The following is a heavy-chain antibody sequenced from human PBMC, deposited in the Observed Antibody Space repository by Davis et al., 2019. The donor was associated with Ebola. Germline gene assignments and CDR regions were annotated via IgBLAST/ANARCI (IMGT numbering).Heavy chain of an antibody. J-gene: IGHJ4*02. D-gene: IGHD3-3*01. CDR2: ITGSGSLT. CDR3: AKRDDFWSGYYSDNGFDY. Sequence: GGSLRLSCAASGFTFSSYAMSWVRQTPGKGLEWASAITGSGSLTGYADSVKGRFTIFRDNSKNTLNMQMHSLRVEDTAVYYCAKRDDFWSGYYSDNGFDYWGQGTLVTVSS. V-gene: IGHV3-23*01. CDR1: GFTFSSYA.